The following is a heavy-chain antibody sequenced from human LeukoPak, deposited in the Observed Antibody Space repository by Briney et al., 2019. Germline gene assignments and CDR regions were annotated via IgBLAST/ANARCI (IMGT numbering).Heavy chain of an antibody. CDR2: ISYDGSNK. CDR3: AKKKQLGTGDAFDI. J-gene: IGHJ3*02. V-gene: IGHV3-30*04. D-gene: IGHD5-18*01. Sequence: SGGSLRLSCAASGFTFSSYAMHWVRQAPGKGLEWVAVISYDGSNKYYADSVKGRFTISRDNSKNTLYLQMNSLRAEDTAVYYCAKKKQLGTGDAFDIWGQGTMVTVSS. CDR1: GFTFSSYA.